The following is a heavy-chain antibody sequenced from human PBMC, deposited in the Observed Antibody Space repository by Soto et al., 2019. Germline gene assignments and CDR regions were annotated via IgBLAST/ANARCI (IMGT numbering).Heavy chain of an antibody. CDR2: TSYDGSNT. J-gene: IGHJ6*02. Sequence: QVQLVESGGGVVQPGRSLRLSCAASGFTFSNYAMHWVRQAPGKGLEWVAVTSYDGSNTYYADSVKGRFTISRDNSKNTLYLQMNSLRAEDTAVYYCAIGYSYGLDVWGQGTTVTVSS. V-gene: IGHV3-30-3*01. CDR1: GFTFSNYA. D-gene: IGHD5-18*01. CDR3: AIGYSYGLDV.